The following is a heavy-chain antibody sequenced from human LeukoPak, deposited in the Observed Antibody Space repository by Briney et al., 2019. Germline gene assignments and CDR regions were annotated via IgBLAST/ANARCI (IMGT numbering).Heavy chain of an antibody. Sequence: PSETLSLTCAVYGGSFSGYYWSWIRQPPGKGLEWIGEIYHSGSTNYNPSLKSRVTISVDKSKNQFSLKLSSVTAADTAVYYCARDYSVAAGTSRLDWFDPWGQGTPVTVSS. CDR3: ARDYSVAAGTSRLDWFDP. D-gene: IGHD6-13*01. CDR1: GGSFSGYY. J-gene: IGHJ5*02. V-gene: IGHV4-34*01. CDR2: IYHSGST.